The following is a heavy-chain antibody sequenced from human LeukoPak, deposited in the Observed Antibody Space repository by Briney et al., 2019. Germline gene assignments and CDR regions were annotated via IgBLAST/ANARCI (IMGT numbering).Heavy chain of an antibody. Sequence: GGSLRLSCAASGYTFSSYAMSWVRQAPGKGLEWVSTIIGSGGVTNYADSVKGRFTISRDNSKNTLYLQMNSLRAEDTAVYYCARGRIVYGSGTDFDYWGQGALVTVSS. V-gene: IGHV3-23*01. D-gene: IGHD3-10*01. CDR1: GYTFSSYA. J-gene: IGHJ4*02. CDR2: IIGSGGVT. CDR3: ARGRIVYGSGTDFDY.